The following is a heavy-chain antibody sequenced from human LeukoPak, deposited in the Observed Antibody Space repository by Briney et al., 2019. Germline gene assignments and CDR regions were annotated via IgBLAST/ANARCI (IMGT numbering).Heavy chain of an antibody. CDR2: IYSTGGI. CDR1: GPSSISSHY. V-gene: IGHV4-59*11. D-gene: IGHD2/OR15-2a*01. J-gene: IGHJ4*02. CDR3: ARVSPLTTWLGTVPDYFDS. Sequence: SETLSLTCTVSGPSSISSHYWSWIRQTPGKRPEWIGFIYSTGGINYNPSLKSRVVTSFDMSKSQFSLKVRSVTAADTAVYYCARVSPLTTWLGTVPDYFDSWGQGTLVTVSS.